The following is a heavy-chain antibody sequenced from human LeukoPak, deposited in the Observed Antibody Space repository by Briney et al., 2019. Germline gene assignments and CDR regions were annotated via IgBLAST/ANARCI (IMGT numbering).Heavy chain of an antibody. J-gene: IGHJ4*02. CDR1: GFTFDDYA. D-gene: IGHD2-2*01. CDR2: ISWNSGSI. Sequence: PGGSLRLSCAASGFTFDDYAMHLVRQAPGKGLEWVSGISWNSGSIGYADSVKGRFTISRDNAKNSLYLQMNSLRADDTALYYCAKDMGYCSSTSCYVFDYWGQGTLVTVSS. CDR3: AKDMGYCSSTSCYVFDY. V-gene: IGHV3-9*01.